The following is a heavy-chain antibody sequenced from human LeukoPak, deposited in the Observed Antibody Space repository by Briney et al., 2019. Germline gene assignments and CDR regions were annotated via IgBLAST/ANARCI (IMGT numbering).Heavy chain of an antibody. J-gene: IGHJ6*03. V-gene: IGHV1-2*02. CDR1: GYTFTGYY. CDR3: ARTQYYYYYMDV. CDR2: INPNSGGT. Sequence: GASVKVSYKASGYTFTGYYMHWVRQAPGQGLEWMGWINPNSGGTNYAQKFQGRVTMTRDTSISTACMELSRLRSDDTAVYYCARTQYYYYYMDVWGKGTTVTVSS.